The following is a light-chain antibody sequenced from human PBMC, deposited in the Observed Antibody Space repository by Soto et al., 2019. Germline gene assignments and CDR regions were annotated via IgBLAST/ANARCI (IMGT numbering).Light chain of an antibody. CDR1: SSNIGSHA. CDR3: AAWDDSLNGYV. Sequence: QSVLTQAPSASGTPGQRVTISCSGRSSNIGSHAVNWYQQLPGTAPQLLIYTNNQRPSGVPDRFSGSKSGTSASLAISGLQSEDEADYYCAAWDDSLNGYVFGTGTKLTVL. V-gene: IGLV1-44*01. CDR2: TNN. J-gene: IGLJ1*01.